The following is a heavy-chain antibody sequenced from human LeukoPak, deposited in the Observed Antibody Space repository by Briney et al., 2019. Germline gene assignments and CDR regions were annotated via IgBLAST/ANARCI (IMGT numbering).Heavy chain of an antibody. CDR1: GGSISSGDYY. Sequence: SETLSLTCTVSGGSISSGDYYWSWIRQPPGKGLEWIGYIYYSGSTYYNPSLKSRVTISVDTSKIHFSLKLSSVTAADTALYYCASAWRYYYGSSGYYAFDIWGQGTMVTVSS. D-gene: IGHD3-22*01. J-gene: IGHJ3*02. CDR3: ASAWRYYYGSSGYYAFDI. V-gene: IGHV4-30-4*08. CDR2: IYYSGST.